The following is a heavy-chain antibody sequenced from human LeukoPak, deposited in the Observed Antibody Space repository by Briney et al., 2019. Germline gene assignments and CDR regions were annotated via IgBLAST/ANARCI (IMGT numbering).Heavy chain of an antibody. D-gene: IGHD2-15*01. V-gene: IGHV1-69*01. CDR2: IIPIFGTA. CDR3: ARAPSGEVAVNDY. Sequence: SVNVSCKASGGTLSSYAISWVRQAPGQGLEWMGGIIPIFGTANYAQKCQGRVTITADESTSTAYMELSSLRSEDTAVYYCARAPSGEVAVNDYWGQGTLVSVSS. CDR1: GGTLSSYA. J-gene: IGHJ4*02.